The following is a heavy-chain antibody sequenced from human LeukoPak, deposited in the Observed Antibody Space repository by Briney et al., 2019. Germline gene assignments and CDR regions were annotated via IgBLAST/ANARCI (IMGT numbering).Heavy chain of an antibody. CDR3: ASLAVAGTPDYYDY. J-gene: IGHJ4*02. V-gene: IGHV1-2*02. Sequence: ASVKVSCKASGYTFTSYYMHWVRQAPGQGLEWMGWINPNSGGTDYAQKFQGRVTMTRDTSISTAYMELSRLRSDDTAVYYCASLAVAGTPDYYDYWGQGTLVTVSS. CDR2: INPNSGGT. CDR1: GYTFTSYY. D-gene: IGHD6-19*01.